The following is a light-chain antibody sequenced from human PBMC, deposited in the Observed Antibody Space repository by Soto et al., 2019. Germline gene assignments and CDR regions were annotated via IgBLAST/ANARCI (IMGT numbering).Light chain of an antibody. CDR2: AAS. CDR3: QQSYSTPRT. J-gene: IGKJ1*01. CDR1: QSISSY. Sequence: DIQMTQSPSSLSASVGDRVTITCRASQSISSYLNWYQQKPGKAPKLLIYAASSLQSEVPSRFSGSGSGTAFTLTISSLQPEDFATYYCQQSYSTPRTFGQGTKVEIK. V-gene: IGKV1-39*01.